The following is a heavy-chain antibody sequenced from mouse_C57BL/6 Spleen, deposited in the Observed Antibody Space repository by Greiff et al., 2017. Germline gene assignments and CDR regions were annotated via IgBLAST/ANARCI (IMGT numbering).Heavy chain of an antibody. CDR2: IDPSDSYT. CDR3: ARRYDYEGYAMDY. J-gene: IGHJ4*01. CDR1: GYTFTSYW. V-gene: IGHV1-69*01. D-gene: IGHD2-4*01. Sequence: QVQLQQPGAELVMPGASVKLSCKASGYTFTSYWMHWVKQRPGQGLEWIGEIDPSDSYTNYNQKVKGKSTLTVDKSSSTAYMQLSSLTSEDSAVYYCARRYDYEGYAMDYWGQGTSVTVSS.